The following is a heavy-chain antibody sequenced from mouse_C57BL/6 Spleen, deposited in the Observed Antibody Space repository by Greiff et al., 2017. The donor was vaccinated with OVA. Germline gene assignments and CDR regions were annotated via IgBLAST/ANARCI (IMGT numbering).Heavy chain of an antibody. V-gene: IGHV1-18*01. D-gene: IGHD2-4*01. J-gene: IGHJ2*01. CDR3: AREGDYDKGVGRGVFDY. Sequence: EVQLQQSGPELVKPGASVKIPCKASGYTFTDYNMDWVKQSHGKSLEWIGDINPNNGGTIYNQKFKGKATLTVDKSSSTAYMELRSLTSEDTAVYYCAREGDYDKGVGRGVFDYWGQGTTLTVSS. CDR1: GYTFTDYN. CDR2: INPNNGGT.